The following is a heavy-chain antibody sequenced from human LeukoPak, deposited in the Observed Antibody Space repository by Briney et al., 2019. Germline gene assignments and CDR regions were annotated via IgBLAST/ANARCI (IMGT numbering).Heavy chain of an antibody. CDR3: VRDSNYYHNSGGRNVHYDSLDI. CDR2: ISNGGTTT. Sequence: GGSLRLSCAASGFTFSDNYMTWIRQAPGKGLEWVSYISNGGTTTKYADSVEGRFTISRDNARNSLYLQMNSLRAEDTAVYYCVRDSNYYHNSGGRNVHYDSLDIWGHGTTVTVSS. J-gene: IGHJ3*02. CDR1: GFTFSDNY. D-gene: IGHD2-21*01. V-gene: IGHV3-11*04.